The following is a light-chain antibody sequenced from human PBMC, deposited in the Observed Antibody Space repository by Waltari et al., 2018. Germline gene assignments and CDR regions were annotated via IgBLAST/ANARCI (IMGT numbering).Light chain of an antibody. J-gene: IGLJ3*02. Sequence: QSVLTQPPSVSAAPGPTVSISCSARSTIADTYVSWYQQLPRAAPKLLIYENYKRPSGIPDRFSGSKSGTSATLDISELQTGDEADYYCATWDRWLSIGVFGGGTKLTVL. CDR3: ATWDRWLSIGV. CDR1: STIADTY. CDR2: ENY. V-gene: IGLV1-51*01.